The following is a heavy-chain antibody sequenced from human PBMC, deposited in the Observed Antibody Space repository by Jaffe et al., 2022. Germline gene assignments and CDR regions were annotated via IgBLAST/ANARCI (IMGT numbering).Heavy chain of an antibody. D-gene: IGHD2-15*01. J-gene: IGHJ5*02. CDR1: GGSISSSSYY. CDR2: IYYSGST. CDR3: ARHDGGGGSFNWFDP. Sequence: QLQLQESGPGLVKPSETLSLTCTVSGGSISSSSYYWGWIRQPPGKGLEWIGSIYYSGSTYYNPSLKSRVTISVDTSKNQFSLKLSSVTAADTAVYYCARHDGGGGSFNWFDPWGQGTLVTVSS. V-gene: IGHV4-39*01.